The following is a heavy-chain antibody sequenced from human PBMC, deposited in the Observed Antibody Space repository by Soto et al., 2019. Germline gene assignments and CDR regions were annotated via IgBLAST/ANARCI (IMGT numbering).Heavy chain of an antibody. J-gene: IGHJ4*02. CDR3: AKDHYQLFTVTALDY. V-gene: IGHV3-9*01. CDR2: ISWNSGSI. CDR1: GFTFDDYA. D-gene: IGHD4-17*01. Sequence: PGGSLRLSCAASGFTFDDYAMHWVRQAPGKGLEWVSGISWNSGSIGYADSVKGRFTISRDNAKNSLYLQMNSLRAEDTALYYCAKDHYQLFTVTALDYWGQGTLVTVSS.